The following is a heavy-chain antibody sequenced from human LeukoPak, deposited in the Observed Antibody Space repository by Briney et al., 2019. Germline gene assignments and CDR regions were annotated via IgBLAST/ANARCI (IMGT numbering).Heavy chain of an antibody. CDR1: GFTFSSYS. V-gene: IGHV3-21*01. Sequence: GGSLRLSCAASGFTFSSYSMNWVRQAPGEGLEWVSSISSSSSYIYYADSVKGRFTISRDNAKNSLYLQMNSLRAEDTAVYYCARGSGAVAGVDYWGQGTLVTVSS. D-gene: IGHD6-19*01. CDR3: ARGSGAVAGVDY. J-gene: IGHJ4*02. CDR2: ISSSSSYI.